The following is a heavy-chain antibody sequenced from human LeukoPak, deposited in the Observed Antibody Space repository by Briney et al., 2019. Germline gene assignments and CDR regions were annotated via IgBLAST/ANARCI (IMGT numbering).Heavy chain of an antibody. D-gene: IGHD3-3*01. CDR2: INHSGST. J-gene: IGHJ6*03. CDR1: GGSISSSGFY. CDR3: AGITIFGTANYYYYYMDV. V-gene: IGHV4-39*07. Sequence: ASETLSLTCTVSGGSISSSGFYWGWIRQPPGKGLEWIGEINHSGSTNYNPSLKSRVTISVDTSKNQFSLKLSSVTAADTAVYYCAGITIFGTANYYYYYMDVWGKGTTVTVSS.